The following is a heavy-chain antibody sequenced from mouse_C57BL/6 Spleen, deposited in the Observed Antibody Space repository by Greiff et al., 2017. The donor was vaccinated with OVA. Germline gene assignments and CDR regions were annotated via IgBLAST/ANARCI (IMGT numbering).Heavy chain of an antibody. CDR1: GFTFSNYA. Sequence: EVKLMESGEGLVKPGGSLKLSCAASGFTFSNYAMSWVRQTPEKRLEWVAYISSGGDYIYYADTVKGRFTISRDNARNTLYLQMSSLKSEDTAMYYCTRDYYGSSYFYAMDYWGQGTSVTVSS. CDR2: ISSGGDYI. D-gene: IGHD1-1*01. J-gene: IGHJ4*01. V-gene: IGHV5-9-1*02. CDR3: TRDYYGSSYFYAMDY.